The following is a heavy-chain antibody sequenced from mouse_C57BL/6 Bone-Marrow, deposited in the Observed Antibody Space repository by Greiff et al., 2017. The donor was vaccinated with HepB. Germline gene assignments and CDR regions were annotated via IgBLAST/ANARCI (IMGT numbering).Heavy chain of an antibody. CDR2: IYPGDGDT. CDR1: GYAFSSYW. V-gene: IGHV1-80*01. J-gene: IGHJ1*03. D-gene: IGHD1-1*01. CDR3: ARSLPYDCGSSYWYFDV. Sequence: QVQLKESGAELVKPGASVKISCKASGYAFSSYWMNWVKQRPGKGLEWIGQIYPGDGDTNYNGKFKGKATLTAHKSSSTDYMQLSSLTSEDSAVYFCARSLPYDCGSSYWYFDVWGTGTTVTVSS.